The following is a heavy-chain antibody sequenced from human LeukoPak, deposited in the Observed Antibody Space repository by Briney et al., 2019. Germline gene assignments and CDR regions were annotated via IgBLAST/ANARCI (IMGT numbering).Heavy chain of an antibody. Sequence: ASVKVSCKASGYTFTSYDINWVRQATGQGLEWTGWMNPNSGNTGYAQKFQGRVTMTRNTSISTAYMELSSLRSEDTAVYYCARGELRDSSSSSLGYWGQGTLVTVSS. CDR2: MNPNSGNT. D-gene: IGHD6-6*01. V-gene: IGHV1-8*01. CDR1: GYTFTSYD. CDR3: ARGELRDSSSSSLGY. J-gene: IGHJ4*02.